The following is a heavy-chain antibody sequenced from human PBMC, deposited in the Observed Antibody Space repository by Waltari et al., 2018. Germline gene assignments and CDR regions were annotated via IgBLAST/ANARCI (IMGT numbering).Heavy chain of an antibody. CDR1: GVSINDYY. CDR2: INNNGGTM. V-gene: IGHV3-11*04. Sequence: QVQLVESGGGLVKPGGSLRLSCVVSGVSINDYYLSWIRQAPGRGLEWVSYINNNGGTMYYADSVKGRFTISRDNAKSSLYLQMNNLRAEDTAVYYCAGRWGEYLQYWGLGTLVTVSS. CDR3: AGRWGEYLQY. J-gene: IGHJ1*01. D-gene: IGHD1-26*01.